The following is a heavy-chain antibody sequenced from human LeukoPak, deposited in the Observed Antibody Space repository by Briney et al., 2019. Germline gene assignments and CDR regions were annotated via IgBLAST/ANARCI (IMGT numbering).Heavy chain of an antibody. CDR3: AREDFGVDY. CDR2: INRDGSDT. Sequence: GRSLRLSCPASALTFNTYYMNWVRHAQGKGLVWASRINRDGSDTIYADSVKGRFTISRDNAKNTLFLQMNSLRAEDTAVYYCAREDFGVDYWGQGTLVTVSS. V-gene: IGHV3-74*01. CDR1: ALTFNTYY. D-gene: IGHD3-10*01. J-gene: IGHJ4*02.